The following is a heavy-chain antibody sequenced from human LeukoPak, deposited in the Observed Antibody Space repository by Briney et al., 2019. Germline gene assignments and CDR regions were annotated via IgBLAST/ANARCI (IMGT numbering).Heavy chain of an antibody. CDR2: ISGYNGNP. Sequence: ASVKVSCKASGYTFTSYGISWVRQAPGQGLERVGWISGYNGNPNYAQKLQGRVTMTTDTSTSTAYMELRSLRADDTAVYYCGRSYSSSHPDWFDPWGQGTLVTVSS. J-gene: IGHJ5*02. V-gene: IGHV1-18*01. D-gene: IGHD6-6*01. CDR3: GRSYSSSHPDWFDP. CDR1: GYTFTSYG.